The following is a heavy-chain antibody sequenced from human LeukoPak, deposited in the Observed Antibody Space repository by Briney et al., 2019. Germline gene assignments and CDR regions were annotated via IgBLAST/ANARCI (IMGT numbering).Heavy chain of an antibody. J-gene: IGHJ6*02. V-gene: IGHV1-2*02. CDR2: IDPNRGGT. D-gene: IGHD1-26*01. Sequence: ASVKVSCKASGYTFTGYYIHWVRQAPGQGLEWMGWIDPNRGGTNYAQKFQGRVTLTRDTSISTAYMELSRLRSDDTAVFYCARVASGPTYYYYGMDVWGQGTTVTVSS. CDR3: ARVASGPTYYYYGMDV. CDR1: GYTFTGYY.